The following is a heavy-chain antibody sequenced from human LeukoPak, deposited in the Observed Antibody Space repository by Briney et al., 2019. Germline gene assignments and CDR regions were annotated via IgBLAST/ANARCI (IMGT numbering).Heavy chain of an antibody. D-gene: IGHD3-22*01. CDR2: IGTGGDT. CDR1: GFTFSGHD. V-gene: IGHV3-13*01. J-gene: IGHJ6*02. Sequence: PGGSLRLSCAGSGFTFSGHDMHWVRQATGKGLEWVAAIGTGGDTYHLDSVKGRFTISRENAKDSLYLQMNSLRVGDTAVYFCARGPRYGSSGYPNYGMDVWGQGTTVTVSS. CDR3: ARGPRYGSSGYPNYGMDV.